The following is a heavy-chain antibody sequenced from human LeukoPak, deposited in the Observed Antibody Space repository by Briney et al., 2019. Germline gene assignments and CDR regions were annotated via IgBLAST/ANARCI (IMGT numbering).Heavy chain of an antibody. D-gene: IGHD3-10*01. CDR3: ARPMVRGVFDY. J-gene: IGHJ4*02. Sequence: ASVKVSCKASGYTFTGYYMHWVRQAPGQGLEWMGWISAYNGNTNYAQKLQGRVTMTTDTSTSTAYMELRSLRSDDTAVYYCARPMVRGVFDYWGQGTLVTVSS. V-gene: IGHV1-18*04. CDR2: ISAYNGNT. CDR1: GYTFTGYY.